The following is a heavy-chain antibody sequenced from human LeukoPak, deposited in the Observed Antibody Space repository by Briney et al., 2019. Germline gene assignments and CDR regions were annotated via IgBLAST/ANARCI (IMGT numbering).Heavy chain of an antibody. CDR3: ARALTITIFGVVHYYYYGMDV. CDR2: INTNTGNP. CDR1: GYTFTSYA. Sequence: ASVKVSCKASGYTFTSYAMNWVRQAPGQGLEWMGWINTNTGNPTYAQGFTGRFVLSLDTSVSTAYLQISSLKAEDTAVYYCARALTITIFGVVHYYYYGMDVWGQGTTVTVSS. V-gene: IGHV7-4-1*02. J-gene: IGHJ6*02. D-gene: IGHD3-3*01.